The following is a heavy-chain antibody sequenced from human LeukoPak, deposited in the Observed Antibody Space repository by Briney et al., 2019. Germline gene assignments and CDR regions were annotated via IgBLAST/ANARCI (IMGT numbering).Heavy chain of an antibody. D-gene: IGHD5-18*01. V-gene: IGHV1-69*13. J-gene: IGHJ4*02. CDR1: GGTFTSYA. CDR2: IIPIFGTA. CDR3: ARDQGYRYGYGDFDY. Sequence: SVKVSCKASGGTFTSYAISWVRQAPGQGLEWMGGIIPIFGTANYAQKFQGRVTITADESTSTAYMELSSLRSEDTAVYYCARDQGYRYGYGDFDYWGQGTLVTVSS.